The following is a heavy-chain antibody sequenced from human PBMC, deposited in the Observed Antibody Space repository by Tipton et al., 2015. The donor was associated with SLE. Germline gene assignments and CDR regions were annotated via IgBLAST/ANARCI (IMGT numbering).Heavy chain of an antibody. CDR1: GYSIRSSRDY. CDR3: AREKVGTGVFDP. Sequence: TLSLTCNVSGYSIRSSRDYWGWIRQSPGKGLEWIGSIYYNGNTHYNPSLKSRVTISVDTSKNQFSLKLSSVTAADTAVYYCAREKVGTGVFDPWGQGTLVTVSS. J-gene: IGHJ5*02. D-gene: IGHD2-21*02. V-gene: IGHV4-39*07. CDR2: IYYNGNT.